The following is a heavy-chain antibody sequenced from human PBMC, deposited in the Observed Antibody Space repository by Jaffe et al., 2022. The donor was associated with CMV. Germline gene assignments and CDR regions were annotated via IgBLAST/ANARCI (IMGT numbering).Heavy chain of an antibody. Sequence: QVQLVQSGAEVKKPGASVKVSCKASGYTFTSYDINWVRQATGQGLEWMGWMNPNSGNTGYAQKFQGRVTMTRNTSISTAYMELSSLRSEDTAVYYCARSHKAPIFGVVTLGWWGQGTLVTVSS. CDR1: GYTFTSYD. J-gene: IGHJ4*02. CDR3: ARSHKAPIFGVVTLGW. CDR2: MNPNSGNT. D-gene: IGHD3-3*01. V-gene: IGHV1-8*01.